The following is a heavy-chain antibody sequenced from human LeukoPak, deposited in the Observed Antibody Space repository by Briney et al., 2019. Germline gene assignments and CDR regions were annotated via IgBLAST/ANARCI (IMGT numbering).Heavy chain of an antibody. CDR1: GFTFSSYG. V-gene: IGHV3-30*18. J-gene: IGHJ5*02. Sequence: GGSLRLSCAASGFTFSSYGMHWVRQAPGKGLEWVAVISYDGSNKYYADSVKGRFTISRDNSKNTLYLQMNSLRAEDTAVYYCAKKRRYYGSGSYSNWFDPWGQGTLVTVSS. CDR3: AKKRRYYGSGSYSNWFDP. CDR2: ISYDGSNK. D-gene: IGHD3-10*01.